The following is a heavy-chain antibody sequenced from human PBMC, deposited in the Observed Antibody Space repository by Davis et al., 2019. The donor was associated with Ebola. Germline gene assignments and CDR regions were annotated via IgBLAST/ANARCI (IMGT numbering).Heavy chain of an antibody. Sequence: SLMISCVGSGFTFIRDWMTWLRQTPGKGLEWVANIKQDGSEKYYVDSVKGRFTISRDNARNSLFLQMNSLRVEDTAMYYCAGDGVAAGSDYWGQGTMVTVSS. D-gene: IGHD6-13*01. CDR1: GFTFIRDW. CDR2: IKQDGSEK. CDR3: AGDGVAAGSDY. V-gene: IGHV3-7*01. J-gene: IGHJ4*02.